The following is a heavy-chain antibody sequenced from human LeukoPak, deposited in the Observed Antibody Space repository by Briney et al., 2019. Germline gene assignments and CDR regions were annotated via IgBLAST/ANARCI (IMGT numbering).Heavy chain of an antibody. V-gene: IGHV6-1*01. CDR3: ARDWRNTMMVGP. Sequence: SQTLSLTCAISVDSVSSNSAAWNWIRQSPSRGLEWLGRTYYRSKWYTDYALSVKSRITINPDTSKNQFSLQLNSVTPEDTAVYYCARDWRNTMMVGPWGQGTLVTVSS. CDR2: TYYRSKWYT. J-gene: IGHJ5*02. D-gene: IGHD3-22*01. CDR1: VDSVSSNSAA.